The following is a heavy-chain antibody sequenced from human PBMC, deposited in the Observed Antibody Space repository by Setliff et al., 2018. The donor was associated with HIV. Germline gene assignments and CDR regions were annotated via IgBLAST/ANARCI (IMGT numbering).Heavy chain of an antibody. CDR1: GYIFGLYW. CDR2: IYPGDSEA. D-gene: IGHD3-10*01. V-gene: IGHV5-51*01. CDR3: VRPKPYGSGAGSFEI. J-gene: IGHJ3*02. Sequence: GESLKISCKGSGYIFGLYWIAWVRQMPGKGLEWMGIIYPGDSEARYSPSFHGQVTISADKSISTAYVQWSSVKTSDSAMYFCVRPKPYGSGAGSFEIWGQGTMVTVSS.